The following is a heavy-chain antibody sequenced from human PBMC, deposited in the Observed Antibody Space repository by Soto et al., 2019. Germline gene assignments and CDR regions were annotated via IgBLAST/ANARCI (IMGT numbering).Heavy chain of an antibody. V-gene: IGHV3-11*01. D-gene: IGHD3-3*01. J-gene: IGHJ5*02. Sequence: GGSLRLSCAASGFTFTDYYMSWIRQAPGKGLEWVSYISSSGTTIYYADSVKGRFTISRDNAKNSLYLQMNSLTAEDTAVYYCAREPHDFWSGFYAWGQGTLVTVSS. CDR3: AREPHDFWSGFYA. CDR1: GFTFTDYY. CDR2: ISSSGTTI.